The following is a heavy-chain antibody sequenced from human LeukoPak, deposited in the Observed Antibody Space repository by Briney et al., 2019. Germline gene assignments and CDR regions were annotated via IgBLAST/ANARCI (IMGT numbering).Heavy chain of an antibody. CDR3: ARSLTLRTPRPLGY. CDR1: GYTFTSYD. V-gene: IGHV1-8*01. J-gene: IGHJ4*02. Sequence: ASVKVSCKASGYTFTSYDINWVRQSTGQGLEWMGWMNPNSGNTGYAQKFQGRVTMTRNTSISTAYMELSSLRSEDTAVYYCARSLTLRTPRPLGYWGQGTLVTVSS. D-gene: IGHD3-9*01. CDR2: MNPNSGNT.